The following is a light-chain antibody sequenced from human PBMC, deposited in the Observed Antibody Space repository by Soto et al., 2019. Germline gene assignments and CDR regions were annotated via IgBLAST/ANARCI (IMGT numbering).Light chain of an antibody. V-gene: IGKV1-5*01. Sequence: DIQMTQSPSTLSASVGDRVTITCRASQSISSWLAWYQQKPGKAPKLLIYDASSLESGVPSRFSGSGSGTEVTLNISSLQPDDFATYYCQQYNSYSLTFGQGTKVEIK. CDR2: DAS. CDR3: QQYNSYSLT. CDR1: QSISSW. J-gene: IGKJ1*01.